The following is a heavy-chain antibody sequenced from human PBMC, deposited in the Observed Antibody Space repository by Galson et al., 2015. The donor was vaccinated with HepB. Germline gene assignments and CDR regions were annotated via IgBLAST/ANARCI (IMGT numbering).Heavy chain of an antibody. V-gene: IGHV6-1*01. CDR3: AREPYGSGSADHWFDP. CDR2: TYYKSKWNN. J-gene: IGHJ5*02. D-gene: IGHD3-10*01. CDR1: GDSVSSNTAA. Sequence: CAISGDSVSSNTAAWSWVRQSPSRGLEWLGRTYYKSKWNNDYAVPVKSRIATNPDTSKNQFSLQLNSVTPEDTAVYYCAREPYGSGSADHWFDPWGQGILVTVSS.